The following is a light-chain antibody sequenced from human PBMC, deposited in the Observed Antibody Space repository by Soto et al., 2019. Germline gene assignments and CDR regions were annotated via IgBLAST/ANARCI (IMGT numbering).Light chain of an antibody. Sequence: EIVLTQSPGTLSLSPGERATLSCSSSQSVSSSYLAWYQQKPGQAPRLLIYGASIRATGIPARFTGSGSGTDFTLTISRLEPEDFAVYHCQQYSSSPRTFGQGTRLEIK. CDR2: GAS. V-gene: IGKV3-20*01. J-gene: IGKJ5*01. CDR3: QQYSSSPRT. CDR1: QSVSSSY.